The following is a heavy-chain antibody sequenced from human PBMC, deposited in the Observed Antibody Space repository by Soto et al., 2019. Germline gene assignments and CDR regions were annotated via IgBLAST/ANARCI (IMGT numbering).Heavy chain of an antibody. V-gene: IGHV3-30-3*01. J-gene: IGHJ5*02. Sequence: QVQLVESGGGVVQPGRSLRLSCAASGFTFSSYAMHWVRQAPGKGLEWVAVISYDGSNKYYADSVKGRFTISRDNSKNTLYLQMNSLRAEDTAVYYCARVCSLYQLLHPFDPWGQGTLVTVSS. CDR2: ISYDGSNK. CDR3: ARVCSLYQLLHPFDP. D-gene: IGHD2-2*01. CDR1: GFTFSSYA.